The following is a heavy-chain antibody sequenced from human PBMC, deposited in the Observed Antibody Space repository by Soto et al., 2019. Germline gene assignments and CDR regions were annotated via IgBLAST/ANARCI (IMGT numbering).Heavy chain of an antibody. Sequence: QVQLVESGGGVVQPGRSLRLSCAASGFTFSNYIMHWVRQAPGKGLEWVAIILHDGNNKYYADSVKGRFTISRDNSKNTMYLQMNSLSTEDTAIYYCARDDEGGRYCDFGYWGQGTLVTVSS. V-gene: IGHV3-30-3*01. CDR2: ILHDGNNK. CDR3: ARDDEGGRYCDFGY. J-gene: IGHJ4*02. CDR1: GFTFSNYI. D-gene: IGHD3-10*01.